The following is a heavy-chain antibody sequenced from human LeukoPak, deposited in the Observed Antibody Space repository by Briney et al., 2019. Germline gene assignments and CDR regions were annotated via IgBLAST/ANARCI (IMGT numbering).Heavy chain of an antibody. CDR2: ITSGFTP. CDR3: AKDYSDSRVADVFFEY. Sequence: QPGGSLRLSCAASGLTFSDYAMGWFRQAPGKGLEWVSGITSGFTPHYADSVKGRFTISRDNSKNMFHLQLNSLRAEDTAVYYRAKDYSDSRVADVFFEYWGQGTLVTVSS. D-gene: IGHD2-15*01. J-gene: IGHJ4*02. V-gene: IGHV3-23*01. CDR1: GLTFSDYA.